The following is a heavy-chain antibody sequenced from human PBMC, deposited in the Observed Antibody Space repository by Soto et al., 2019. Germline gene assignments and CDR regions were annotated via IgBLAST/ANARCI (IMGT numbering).Heavy chain of an antibody. CDR2: INSDGSST. CDR3: ARAGSSGWYFDL. J-gene: IGHJ2*01. D-gene: IGHD6-19*01. CDR1: GFTFSSYW. V-gene: IGHV3-74*01. Sequence: GGSLRLSCAASGFTFSSYWMHWVRQAPGKGLVWVSRINSDGSSTSYADSVKGRFTISRDNAKNTLYLQMNSLRAEDTAVYYCARAGSSGWYFDLWGRGTLVTVSS.